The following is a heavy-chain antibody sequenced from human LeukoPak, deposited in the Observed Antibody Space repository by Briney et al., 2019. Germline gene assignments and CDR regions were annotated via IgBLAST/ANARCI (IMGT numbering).Heavy chain of an antibody. J-gene: IGHJ4*02. V-gene: IGHV3-53*01. CDR1: GFTVSSNY. D-gene: IGHD5-18*01. Sequence: GGSLRLSCAASGFTVSSNYMSWVRQAPGKGLEWVSVIYSGGSTYYADSVKGRFTISRDNSKNTLYLQMNSLRAEDTAVYYCARGLGYSYASSRVGDNWGQGTLVTVSS. CDR2: IYSGGST. CDR3: ARGLGYSYASSRVGDN.